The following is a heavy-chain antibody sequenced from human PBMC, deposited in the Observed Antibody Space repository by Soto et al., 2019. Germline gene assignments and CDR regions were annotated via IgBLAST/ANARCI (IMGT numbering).Heavy chain of an antibody. J-gene: IGHJ6*02. CDR2: MNPNSGNT. Sequence: ASVKVSCKASGYTFTSYDINWVRQATGQGLEWMGWMNPNSGNTGYAQKFQGRVTMTRNTSISTAYMELSSLRSEDTAVYYCARGQRGVLRYFDWLPYYSYGMDVWGQGTTVTVSS. CDR3: ARGQRGVLRYFDWLPYYSYGMDV. CDR1: GYTFTSYD. D-gene: IGHD3-9*01. V-gene: IGHV1-8*01.